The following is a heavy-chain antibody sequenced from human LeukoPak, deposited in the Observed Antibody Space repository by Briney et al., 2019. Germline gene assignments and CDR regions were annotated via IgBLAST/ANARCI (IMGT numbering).Heavy chain of an antibody. J-gene: IGHJ4*02. CDR2: ISSSSTYI. CDR1: GFTFSSYS. Sequence: GGSLRLSCAASGFTFSSYSMNWVRQAPGKGLEWVSSISSSSTYIYYADSLKGRFTISRDNAKNSLYLQMNSLRAEDTAVYYCARDPIEMTTIAHFGFDYWGQGTLVTVSS. CDR3: ARDPIEMTTIAHFGFDY. D-gene: IGHD5-24*01. V-gene: IGHV3-21*01.